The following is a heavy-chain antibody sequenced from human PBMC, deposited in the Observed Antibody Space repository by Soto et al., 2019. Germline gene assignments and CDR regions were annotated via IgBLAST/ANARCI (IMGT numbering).Heavy chain of an antibody. V-gene: IGHV3-7*01. CDR2: IKPDGSEK. Sequence: EVQLVESGGGLVQPGGSLRLSCAASGFTFSVYWMRWVRQTPGKGLEWVGNIKPDGSEKSYVDSLKGRFTISRDNAKNSLYLELSSLRVEDTGVYYCARDYLWGQGTLVTVSS. CDR3: ARDYL. CDR1: GFTFSVYW. J-gene: IGHJ5*02.